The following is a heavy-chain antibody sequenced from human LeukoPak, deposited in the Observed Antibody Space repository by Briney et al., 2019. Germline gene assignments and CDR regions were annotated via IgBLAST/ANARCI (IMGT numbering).Heavy chain of an antibody. CDR3: ARGSTYYLLDV. D-gene: IGHD3-10*01. CDR1: GFAFSDYY. V-gene: IGHV3-11*01. J-gene: IGHJ6*03. CDR2: VTGSGSTT. Sequence: GGSLRLSCVASGFAFSDYYINWIRQAPGKGLEWISYVTGSGSTTYYVDSVKGRFTISRDNAKKSVFLQMDSLRGGDTAVYYCARGSTYYLLDVWGKGTTVTVSS.